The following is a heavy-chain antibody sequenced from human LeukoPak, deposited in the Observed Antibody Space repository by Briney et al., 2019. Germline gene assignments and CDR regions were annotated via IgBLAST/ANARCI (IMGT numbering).Heavy chain of an antibody. D-gene: IGHD3-22*01. Sequence: PSGTLSLTCAVSGGSISSSNWWSWVRQPPGQGLAWIGEIYHSGSTNYNPSLKSRVTISVDKSKNQFSLKLSSVTAADTAVYYCASRIYYDSSGYYYGNFDYWGQGTLVTVSS. CDR2: IYHSGST. CDR3: ASRIYYDSSGYYYGNFDY. J-gene: IGHJ4*02. CDR1: GGSISSSNW. V-gene: IGHV4-4*02.